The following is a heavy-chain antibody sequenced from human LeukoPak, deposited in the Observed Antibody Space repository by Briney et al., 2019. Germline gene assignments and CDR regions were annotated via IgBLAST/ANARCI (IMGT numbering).Heavy chain of an antibody. J-gene: IGHJ4*02. V-gene: IGHV3-23*01. CDR3: AKDRPNYYDSSGHYYRRNGDY. CDR2: ITSSGGST. D-gene: IGHD3-22*01. Sequence: GGSLRLSCAASGFTFRTSWMSWVRQAPGKGLEWVSSITSSGGSTYYAGSVKGQFTISRDNSKNTVYLKMNSLRAEDTAVYYCAKDRPNYYDSSGHYYRRNGDYWGQGTLVTVSS. CDR1: GFTFRTSW.